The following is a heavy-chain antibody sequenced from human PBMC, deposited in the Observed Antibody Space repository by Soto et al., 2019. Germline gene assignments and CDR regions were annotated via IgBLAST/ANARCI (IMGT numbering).Heavy chain of an antibody. CDR3: ARLGRVLRYFDWLLSSFDY. CDR1: GGSISSSSYY. V-gene: IGHV4-39*01. CDR2: IYYSGST. J-gene: IGHJ4*02. Sequence: QLQLQESGPGLVKPSETLSLTCTVSGGSISSSSYYWGWIRQPPGKGLEWIGSIYYSGSTYYNPSLKSRVTISVDTSKNQFSLKLSSVTAADTAVYYCARLGRVLRYFDWLLSSFDYWGQGTLVTVSS. D-gene: IGHD3-9*01.